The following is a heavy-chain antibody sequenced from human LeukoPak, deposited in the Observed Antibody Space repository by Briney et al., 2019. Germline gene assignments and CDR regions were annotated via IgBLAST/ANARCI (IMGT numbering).Heavy chain of an antibody. J-gene: IGHJ4*02. CDR3: AKDLAGTTSFDY. V-gene: IGHV3-23*01. CDR1: GFTCSSNA. CDR2: ISDSGRST. Sequence: GGSLRLSCGASGFTCSSNAIYWVRQAPGKGLERVSVISDSGRSTYYAGSVKGRFTISRDKSKNMLYLQMNSLRAEDTAVYYCAKDLAGTTSFDYWGQGTLVTVSS. D-gene: IGHD1-7*01.